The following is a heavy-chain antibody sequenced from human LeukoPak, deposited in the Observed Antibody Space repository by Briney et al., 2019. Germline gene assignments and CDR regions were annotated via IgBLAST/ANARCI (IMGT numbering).Heavy chain of an antibody. CDR3: ASSPITIFGVVTSPFDY. V-gene: IGHV3-21*01. D-gene: IGHD3-3*01. CDR2: ISSSSSYI. J-gene: IGHJ4*02. CDR1: GFTFSSYS. Sequence: GGSLRLSCAASGFTFSSYSMNWVRQAPGKGLEWVSSISSSSSYIYYADSVKGRFTISRDNAKNSLYLQMNSLRAEDTAVYYCASSPITIFGVVTSPFDYWGQGTLVTVSS.